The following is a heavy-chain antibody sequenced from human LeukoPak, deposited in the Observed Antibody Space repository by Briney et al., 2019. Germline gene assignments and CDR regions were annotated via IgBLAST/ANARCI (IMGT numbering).Heavy chain of an antibody. CDR3: ARDSGYHREDFDY. CDR2: ISSSGSTI. D-gene: IGHD3-22*01. J-gene: IGHJ4*02. Sequence: GGSLRLSCAASGFTFSSYEVNWVRQAPGKGLKWVSYISSSGSTIYYADSVKGRFTISRDNTKNSLYLQMNSLRVEDTAVYYCARDSGYHREDFDYWGQGTLVTVSS. V-gene: IGHV3-48*03. CDR1: GFTFSSYE.